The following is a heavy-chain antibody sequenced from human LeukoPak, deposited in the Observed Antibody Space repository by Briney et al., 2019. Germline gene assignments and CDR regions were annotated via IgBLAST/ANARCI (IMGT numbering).Heavy chain of an antibody. J-gene: IGHJ4*02. Sequence: SETLSLTCTVSGYSISSGFYWGWIRRPPGKGLEWIGSIHHSGSTYYKSSLKSRVTISVDTSKNQFSLKLSSVTAADTAVYYCARGHTRIIMLRGSRSAYYFDYWGQGTLVTVSS. CDR3: ARGHTRIIMLRGSRSAYYFDY. V-gene: IGHV4-38-2*02. CDR2: IHHSGST. D-gene: IGHD3-10*01. CDR1: GYSISSGFY.